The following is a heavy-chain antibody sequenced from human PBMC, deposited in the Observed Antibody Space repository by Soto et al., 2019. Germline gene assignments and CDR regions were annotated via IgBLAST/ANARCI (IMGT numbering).Heavy chain of an antibody. V-gene: IGHV4-31*03. D-gene: IGHD3-10*01. CDR2: IYYSGST. Sequence: QVQLQESGPGLVRPSQTLSLTCTVSGHSISTIGYYWDRIRQHPGKGLEWIGFIYYSGSTYYNPSLKSRVIMSVDRSKNQFSLTLNSVTAADTAVYFCARDFPSGGMDVWGRGTTVTVSS. CDR3: ARDFPSGGMDV. CDR1: GHSISTIGYY. J-gene: IGHJ6*02.